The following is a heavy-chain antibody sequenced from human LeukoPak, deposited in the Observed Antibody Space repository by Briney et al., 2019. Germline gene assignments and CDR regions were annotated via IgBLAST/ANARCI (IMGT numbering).Heavy chain of an antibody. CDR2: IRSKAFGGTT. V-gene: IGHV3-49*04. D-gene: IGHD4-17*01. CDR1: GFTFGDYA. Sequence: GGSLRLSCTASGFTFGDYAMSWGRQAPGKGLEWVGFIRSKAFGGTTEYAASVKGRFTISRDDSKSIAHLQMNSLKTEDTAVYYCTRATTLTQYYFDYWGQGTLVTVSS. CDR3: TRATTLTQYYFDY. J-gene: IGHJ4*02.